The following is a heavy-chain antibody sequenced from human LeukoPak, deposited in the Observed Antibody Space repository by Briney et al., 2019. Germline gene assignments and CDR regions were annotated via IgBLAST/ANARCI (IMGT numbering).Heavy chain of an antibody. CDR2: IHYSGST. J-gene: IGHJ4*02. D-gene: IGHD5-18*01. CDR3: ARHRLGYSYGPFDN. V-gene: IGHV4-59*08. CDR1: GASISDYY. Sequence: SETLSLTCTVSGASISDYYWSWIRQSPGKGLEWIGYIHYSGSTNYNPSLKSRVTISVDTSKNQFSLKLSSVTAADTAVYYCARHRLGYSYGPFDNWGQGTLVTVSS.